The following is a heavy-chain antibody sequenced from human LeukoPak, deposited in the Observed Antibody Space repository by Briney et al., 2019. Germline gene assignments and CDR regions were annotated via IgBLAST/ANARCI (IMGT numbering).Heavy chain of an antibody. D-gene: IGHD2-2*01. CDR1: GFTFSSYA. Sequence: GGSLRLSCAASGFTFSSYAMRWVRQAPGKGLEWVAVISYDGSNKYYADSVKGRFTISRDNSKNTLYLQMNSLRAEDTAVYYCASAIVPAARGDYYYGMDVWGQGTTVTVSS. CDR2: ISYDGSNK. J-gene: IGHJ6*02. V-gene: IGHV3-30*04. CDR3: ASAIVPAARGDYYYGMDV.